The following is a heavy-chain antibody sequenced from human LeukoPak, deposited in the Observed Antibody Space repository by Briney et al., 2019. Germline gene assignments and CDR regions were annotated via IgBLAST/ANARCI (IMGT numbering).Heavy chain of an antibody. Sequence: ASVKVSCKASGYTFTGYYMHWVRQAPGQGLEWMGWINPNSGGTNYAQKFQGRVTMTRDTSISTAYMELSRLRSDDTAVYYCARDQAGYCSGGSCYSVFVWGQGTLLTVSS. CDR1: GYTFTGYY. D-gene: IGHD2-15*01. CDR2: INPNSGGT. J-gene: IGHJ4*02. V-gene: IGHV1-2*02. CDR3: ARDQAGYCSGGSCYSVFV.